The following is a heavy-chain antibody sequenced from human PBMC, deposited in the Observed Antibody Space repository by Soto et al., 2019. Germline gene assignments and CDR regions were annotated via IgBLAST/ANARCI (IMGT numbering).Heavy chain of an antibody. D-gene: IGHD3-16*01. CDR2: IYFSVST. J-gene: IGHJ5*02. Sequence: PSEALSLTCTVSGGSISSYYWSWIRQPPGKGLEWIGYIYFSVSTNYNPSLKSRVTISVDTSKPQFPLKLSSVSAADTAVYYCARNLGGNWFDPWGQGTLVTVSS. CDR1: GGSISSYY. CDR3: ARNLGGNWFDP. V-gene: IGHV4-59*01.